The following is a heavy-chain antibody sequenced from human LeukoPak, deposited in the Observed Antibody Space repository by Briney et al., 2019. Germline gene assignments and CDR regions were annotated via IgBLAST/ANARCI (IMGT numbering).Heavy chain of an antibody. CDR3: ANQEWLRFNLNAFDI. CDR1: GYTFTSYY. J-gene: IGHJ3*02. CDR2: INPSGGST. Sequence: ASVKVSCKASGYTFTSYYMHWVRQAPGQGLEWMGIINPSGGSTIYAHKFQGRVTMTRDMSTRTVYMELSSLRFEDTAVYYCANQEWLRFNLNAFDIWGQGTMVTVSS. D-gene: IGHD5-12*01. V-gene: IGHV1-46*01.